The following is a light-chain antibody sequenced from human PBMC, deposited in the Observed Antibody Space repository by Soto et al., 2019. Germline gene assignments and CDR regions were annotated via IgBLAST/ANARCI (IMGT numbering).Light chain of an antibody. CDR2: DAA. V-gene: IGKV1-33*01. J-gene: IGKJ4*01. CDR3: QQYDNVPLT. Sequence: DIPMTQSPSSLSASVGDRVTITCQASHDISDYLNWYQQKPGKPPTLLIYDAAYLETGVPSRFSGSGSGTDFSLTISSLQAEDFATYYCQQYDNVPLTFGGGTKVEI. CDR1: HDISDY.